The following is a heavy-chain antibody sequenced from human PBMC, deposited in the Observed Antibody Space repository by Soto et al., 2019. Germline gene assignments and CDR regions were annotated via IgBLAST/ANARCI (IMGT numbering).Heavy chain of an antibody. CDR3: ARDPKTSGGQHWAFNYFDS. CDR2: ISYDGTNK. J-gene: IGHJ4*02. D-gene: IGHD7-27*01. Sequence: GGSLRLSCAASGFSFSISPMHWVRQAPGKGPEWVALISYDGTNKFYADSVEGRFTISRDNSKSTLYLQVDSLRPEDAAVYYCARDPKTSGGQHWAFNYFDSWGQGTLVTVSS. V-gene: IGHV3-30-3*01. CDR1: GFSFSISP.